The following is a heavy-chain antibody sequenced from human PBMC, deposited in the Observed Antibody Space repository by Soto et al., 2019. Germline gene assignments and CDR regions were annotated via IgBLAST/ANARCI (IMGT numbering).Heavy chain of an antibody. CDR1: GYSFTSYW. Sequence: EVQLVQSGAEVKKPGESLKISCEGSGYSFTSYWIAWVRQMPGKGLEWMGIIYPVDSDTRYSPSFQGQVTISADKSIRTAYLQWSSLKASDTAMYYCARVYSSSWYSVGWFDPWGQGTLVTVSS. CDR3: ARVYSSSWYSVGWFDP. V-gene: IGHV5-51*01. D-gene: IGHD6-13*01. J-gene: IGHJ5*02. CDR2: IYPVDSDT.